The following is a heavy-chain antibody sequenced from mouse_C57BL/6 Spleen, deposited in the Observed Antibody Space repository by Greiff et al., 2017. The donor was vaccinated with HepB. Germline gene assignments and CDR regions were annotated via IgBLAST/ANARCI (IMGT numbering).Heavy chain of an antibody. CDR3: ARMEGNYDAMDY. CDR1: GFTFSDYG. V-gene: IGHV5-15*01. J-gene: IGHJ4*01. CDR2: ISNLAYSI. Sequence: EVQGVESGGGLVQPGGSLKLSCAASGFTFSDYGMAWVRQAPRKGPEWVAFISNLAYSIYYADTVTGRFTISRENAKNTLYLEMSSLRSEDTAMYYCARMEGNYDAMDYWGQGTSVTVSS.